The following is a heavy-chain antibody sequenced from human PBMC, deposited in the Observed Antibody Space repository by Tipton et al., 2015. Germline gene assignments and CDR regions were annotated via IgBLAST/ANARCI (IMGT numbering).Heavy chain of an antibody. CDR1: GFTFSSYW. Sequence: GSLRLSCAASGFTFSSYWLSWVRQTPGKGLEWVANIKQDGSETYYVDYVRGRFTISRDNAKNSLYLQMNSLRAEDTAVYYCTRSPAYGDTKGYWGQGTPVTVS. CDR2: IKQDGSET. D-gene: IGHD4-17*01. CDR3: TRSPAYGDTKGY. J-gene: IGHJ4*02. V-gene: IGHV3-7*01.